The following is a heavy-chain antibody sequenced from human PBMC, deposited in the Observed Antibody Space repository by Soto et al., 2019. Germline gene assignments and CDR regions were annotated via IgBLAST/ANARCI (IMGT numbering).Heavy chain of an antibody. CDR3: ARDRLMYNWNDIPYYCYGMDV. CDR1: GFTFSSYA. Sequence: QVQLVESGGGVFQPGRSLRLSCAASGFTFSSYAMHWVRQAPGKGLEWVAVISYDGSNKYYADSVKGRFTISRDNSKYTQYLYMNSMRADDTDVYYCARDRLMYNWNDIPYYCYGMDVGGQGTTVPVS. V-gene: IGHV3-30-3*01. CDR2: ISYDGSNK. J-gene: IGHJ6*02. D-gene: IGHD1-1*01.